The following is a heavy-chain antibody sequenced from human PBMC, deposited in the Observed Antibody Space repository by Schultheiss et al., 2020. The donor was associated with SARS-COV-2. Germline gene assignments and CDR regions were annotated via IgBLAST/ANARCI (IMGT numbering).Heavy chain of an antibody. Sequence: GSLRLSCAVSGYSISSGYYWSWIRQPPGKGLEWIGEINHSGSTNYNPSLKSRVTISVDTSKNQFSLKLSSVTAADTAVYYCARVRGDYYYYYMDVWGKGTTVTVSS. D-gene: IGHD3-10*01. CDR3: ARVRGDYYYYYMDV. CDR1: GYSISSGYY. V-gene: IGHV4-38-2*01. J-gene: IGHJ6*03. CDR2: INHSGST.